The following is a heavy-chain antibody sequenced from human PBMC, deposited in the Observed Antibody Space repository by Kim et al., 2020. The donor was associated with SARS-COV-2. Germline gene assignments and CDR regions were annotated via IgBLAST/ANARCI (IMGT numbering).Heavy chain of an antibody. Sequence: GGSLRLSCAASGFTVSSNYMSWVRQAPGKGLEWVSVIYSGGSTYYADSVKGRFTISRHNSKNTLYLQMNSLRAEDTAVYYCAREFTSHGNYNNENYYYYYGMDVWGQGTTVTVSS. D-gene: IGHD1-7*01. V-gene: IGHV3-53*04. J-gene: IGHJ6*02. CDR1: GFTVSSNY. CDR3: AREFTSHGNYNNENYYYYYGMDV. CDR2: IYSGGST.